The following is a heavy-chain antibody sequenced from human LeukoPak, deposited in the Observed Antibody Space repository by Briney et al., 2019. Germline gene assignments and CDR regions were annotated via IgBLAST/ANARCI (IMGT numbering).Heavy chain of an antibody. J-gene: IGHJ4*02. CDR2: TRNKANSYTT. V-gene: IGHV3-72*01. Sequence: PGGSLRLSCAASGFTFSDHYMDWVRQAPGKGLEWVGRTRNKANSYTTEYAASVKGRFTISRDDSKSSLYLQMNSLKTEDTAVYYCAREGPFCTTGSCFVDYWGQGTLVTVSS. CDR3: AREGPFCTTGSCFVDY. D-gene: IGHD2-15*01. CDR1: GFTFSDHY.